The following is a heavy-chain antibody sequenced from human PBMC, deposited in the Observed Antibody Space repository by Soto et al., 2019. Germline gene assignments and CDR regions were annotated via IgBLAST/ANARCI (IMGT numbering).Heavy chain of an antibody. V-gene: IGHV3-30-3*01. CDR2: ISNDGSKK. J-gene: IGHJ4*02. Sequence: QVQLVESGGGVVQPGRSLRLSCAASGFTFRSYAMHWVRQAPGKGLEWVSVISNDGSKKYYADSVKGRFTISRDNSKNTLYLRMNNLVAGDSAVYYCARAHKDYDILNGYSTHFDYCAQGTLLIVSS. CDR3: ARAHKDYDILNGYSTHFDY. D-gene: IGHD3-9*01. CDR1: GFTFRSYA.